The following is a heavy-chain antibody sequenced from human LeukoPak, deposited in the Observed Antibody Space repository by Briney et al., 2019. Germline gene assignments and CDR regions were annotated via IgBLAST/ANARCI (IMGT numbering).Heavy chain of an antibody. Sequence: GGSLRLSCAASGFTFSSDSMNWVRQAPGKGLEWVSHISSTSSNIFDADSVKGRFTISRDSAKNSVYLQMNSLRAEDTAVYYCARDPSSSWIPFDYWGQGTLVTVSS. V-gene: IGHV3-48*01. J-gene: IGHJ4*02. CDR1: GFTFSSDS. CDR2: ISSTSSNI. D-gene: IGHD6-13*01. CDR3: ARDPSSSWIPFDY.